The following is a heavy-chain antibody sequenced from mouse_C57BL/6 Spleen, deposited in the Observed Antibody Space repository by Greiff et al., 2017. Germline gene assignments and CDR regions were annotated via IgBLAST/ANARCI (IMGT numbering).Heavy chain of an antibody. CDR1: GYTFTDYY. Sequence: QVQLQQSGAELVRPGASVKLSCKASGYTFTDYYINWVKQRPGQGLEWIARIYPGSGNTYYNEKFKGKATLTAEKSSSTAYMQLSSLTSEDSAVYFCARNDYEKYFDYWGQGTTLTVSS. CDR3: ARNDYEKYFDY. D-gene: IGHD2-4*01. J-gene: IGHJ2*01. V-gene: IGHV1-76*01. CDR2: IYPGSGNT.